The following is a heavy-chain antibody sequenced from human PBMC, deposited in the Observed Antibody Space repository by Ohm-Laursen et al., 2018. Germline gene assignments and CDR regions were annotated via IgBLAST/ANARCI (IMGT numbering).Heavy chain of an antibody. CDR1: GFTFSDYY. J-gene: IGHJ6*02. V-gene: IGHV3-11*01. CDR2: ISSSGSTI. Sequence: SLRLSCTAPGFTFSDYYMSWIRQAPGKGLEWVSYISSSGSTIYYADSVKGRFTISRDNAKNSPYLQMNSLRAEDTAVYYCASLKPPHYYYGMDVWGQGTTVTVSS. CDR3: ASLKPPHYYYGMDV.